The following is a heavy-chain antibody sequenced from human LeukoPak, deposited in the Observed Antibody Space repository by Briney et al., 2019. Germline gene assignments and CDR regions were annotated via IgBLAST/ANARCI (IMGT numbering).Heavy chain of an antibody. Sequence: GGSLKLSCAASGFTFSSYAMSWVRQAPGKGLGWVSAISGSGGSTYYADSVKGRFTISRDNSKNTLYLQMNSLRAEDTAVYYCASSYYTAPFNPFDPWGQGTLVTVSS. V-gene: IGHV3-23*01. J-gene: IGHJ5*02. CDR2: ISGSGGST. CDR1: GFTFSSYA. D-gene: IGHD3-10*01. CDR3: ASSYYTAPFNPFDP.